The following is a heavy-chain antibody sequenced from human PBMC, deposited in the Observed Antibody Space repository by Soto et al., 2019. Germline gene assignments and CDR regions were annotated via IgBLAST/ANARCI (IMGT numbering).Heavy chain of an antibody. CDR3: VKDGSSGWPYFYDMDV. D-gene: IGHD6-19*01. Sequence: GGSLRLSCAASGFTFSSYGMHWVRQAPGKGLEWVAVISYDGSNKYYADSVKGRFTISRDNSKNMLYLQMSSLRAEDTAVYYCVKDGSSGWPYFYDMDVWGQGTTVTVSS. CDR2: ISYDGSNK. J-gene: IGHJ6*02. CDR1: GFTFSSYG. V-gene: IGHV3-30*18.